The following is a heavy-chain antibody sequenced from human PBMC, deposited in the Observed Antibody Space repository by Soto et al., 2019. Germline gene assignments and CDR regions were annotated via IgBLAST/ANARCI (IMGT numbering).Heavy chain of an antibody. Sequence: QVQLVQSGAAVRKPGSSVKVSCKASGGTFTKYAITWVRQAPRQGLEWMGGIVTLPGTTNYAQKFRGRVTIRADESTSTAYLELSSLRSEDTAVYYCASGVGGLGGSSGWPDYAFDVWGQGTMVIVSS. CDR3: ASGVGGLGGSSGWPDYAFDV. CDR1: GGTFTKYA. V-gene: IGHV1-69*01. CDR2: IVTLPGTT. J-gene: IGHJ3*01. D-gene: IGHD6-19*01.